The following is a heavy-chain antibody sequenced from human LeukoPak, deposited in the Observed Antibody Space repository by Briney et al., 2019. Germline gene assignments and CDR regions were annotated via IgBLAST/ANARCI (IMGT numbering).Heavy chain of an antibody. Sequence: QPGGSLRLPCSASGFTFSSYAMSWVRPAPGKGLEWVSGISGSGGITYYADSVKGRFTISRDNSKNTLYLQMSSLRAEDTAVYYCAKHSSAPGWGFDYWGQGTLVTVSS. V-gene: IGHV3-23*01. CDR1: GFTFSSYA. D-gene: IGHD6-25*01. CDR2: ISGSGGIT. J-gene: IGHJ4*02. CDR3: AKHSSAPGWGFDY.